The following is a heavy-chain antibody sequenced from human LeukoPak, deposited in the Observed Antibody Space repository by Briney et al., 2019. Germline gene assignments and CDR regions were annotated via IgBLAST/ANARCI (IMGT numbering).Heavy chain of an antibody. V-gene: IGHV4-34*01. D-gene: IGHD1-26*01. Sequence: ASETLSLTCAVYGGSFSGYHWTWIRQTPEKGLEWIGDIDDSGTSNYSPSLKSHVTMSVDTSKNQISLKLTSVIVADTAVYYCARRPLVGGIDYWGHGILVIVSS. CDR3: ARRPLVGGIDY. CDR1: GGSFSGYH. J-gene: IGHJ4*01. CDR2: IDDSGTS.